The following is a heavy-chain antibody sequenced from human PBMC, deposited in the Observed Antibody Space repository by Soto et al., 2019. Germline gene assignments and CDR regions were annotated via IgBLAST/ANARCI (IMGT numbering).Heavy chain of an antibody. V-gene: IGHV3-33*01. D-gene: IGHD3-9*01. J-gene: IGHJ4*02. CDR1: GFTFSSYG. CDR3: ASEGGRYFEWYYFDY. Sequence: ESGGGVVQPGRSLRLSCAASGFTFSSYGMHWVRQAPGKGLEWVAVIWYEGSNKYYADSVKGRFTISRDNSKNTLYLQMNSLRAEDTGVYYCASEGGRYFEWYYFDYWGQGTLVTVSS. CDR2: IWYEGSNK.